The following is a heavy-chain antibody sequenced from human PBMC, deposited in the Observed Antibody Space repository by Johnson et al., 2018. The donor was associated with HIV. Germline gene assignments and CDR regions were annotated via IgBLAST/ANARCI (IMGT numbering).Heavy chain of an antibody. CDR1: GFTFADYA. J-gene: IGHJ3*01. V-gene: IGHV3-66*02. D-gene: IGHD6-13*01. CDR2: IYSGGST. Sequence: VQLVESGGGLVQPGRSLRLSCAASGFTFADYAMHWARQTPGKALEWVSVIYSGGSTYYADSVKGRFTISRDNSKNTLYLQMNSLTAEDTAVYYCARERGRIAADA. CDR3: ARERGRIAADA.